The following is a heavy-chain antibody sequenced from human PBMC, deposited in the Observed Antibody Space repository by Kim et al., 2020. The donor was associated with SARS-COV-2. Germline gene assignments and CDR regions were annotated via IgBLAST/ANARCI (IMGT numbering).Heavy chain of an antibody. CDR1: GFTFSSYA. CDR3: AREGDGYKSGFDY. CDR2: ISYDGSNK. D-gene: IGHD5-12*01. V-gene: IGHV3-30-3*01. J-gene: IGHJ4*02. Sequence: GGSLRLSCAASGFTFSSYAMHWVRQAPGKGLEWVAVISYDGSNKYYADSVKGRFTISRDNSKNTLYLQMNSLRAEDTAVYYCAREGDGYKSGFDYWGQGTLVTVSS.